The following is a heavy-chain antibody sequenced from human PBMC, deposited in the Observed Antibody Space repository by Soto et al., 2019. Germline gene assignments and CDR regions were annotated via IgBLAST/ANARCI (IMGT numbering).Heavy chain of an antibody. J-gene: IGHJ6*02. CDR2: ISWDGGST. Sequence: GGSLRLSCAASGFTFDDYAMHWVRQAPGKGLEWVSLISWDGGSTYYADSVKGRFTISRDNSKNSLYLHMNSLRAEDTALYYCTKALVGYYDFSSGSATYYGGMDVWGQGTTVTVSS. CDR1: GFTFDDYA. V-gene: IGHV3-43D*03. CDR3: TKALVGYYDFSSGSATYYGGMDV. D-gene: IGHD3-3*01.